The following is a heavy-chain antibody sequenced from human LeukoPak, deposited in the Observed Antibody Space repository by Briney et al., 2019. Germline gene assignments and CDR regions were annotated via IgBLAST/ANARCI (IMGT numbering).Heavy chain of an antibody. CDR2: IWYDGSNK. J-gene: IGHJ4*02. D-gene: IGHD6-19*01. CDR3: ARAQVGSGWYNGDY. CDR1: GFTFSSYA. Sequence: GGSLRLSCAASGFTFSSYAMHWVRQAPGKGLEWVAVIWYDGSNKYYADSVKGRFTISRDNSKHTLYLQMNSLRAEDTAVYYCARAQVGSGWYNGDYWGQGTLVTVSS. V-gene: IGHV3-33*01.